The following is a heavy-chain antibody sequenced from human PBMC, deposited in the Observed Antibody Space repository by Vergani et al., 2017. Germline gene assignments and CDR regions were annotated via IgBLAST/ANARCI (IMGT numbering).Heavy chain of an antibody. V-gene: IGHV1-2*02. CDR1: GYTFTGYY. J-gene: IGHJ6*03. CDR3: ARVLQLERRGDYYYMDV. CDR2: INPNSGGT. D-gene: IGHD1-1*01. Sequence: QVQLVQSGAEVKKPGASVKVSCKASGYTFTGYYMHWVRQAPGQGLEWMGWINPNSGGTNYAQKFQGSVTMTRDTSISTAYMELSRLRSDDTAVYYCARVLQLERRGDYYYMDVWGKGTTVTVSS.